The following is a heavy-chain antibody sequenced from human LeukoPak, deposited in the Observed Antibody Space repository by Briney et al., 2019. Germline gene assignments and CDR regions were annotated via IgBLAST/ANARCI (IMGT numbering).Heavy chain of an antibody. Sequence: SQTLSLTCTVSGGSISSGDYYWSWIRQPPGTGLEWIGYIYYSGSTYYNPSLKSRVTISVDTSKNQFSLKLNSVTAADTAVYYCARADYYGSGSYYVFDYWGQGTLVTVSS. CDR3: ARADYYGSGSYYVFDY. V-gene: IGHV4-30-4*01. CDR2: IYYSGST. CDR1: GGSISSGDYY. J-gene: IGHJ4*02. D-gene: IGHD3-10*01.